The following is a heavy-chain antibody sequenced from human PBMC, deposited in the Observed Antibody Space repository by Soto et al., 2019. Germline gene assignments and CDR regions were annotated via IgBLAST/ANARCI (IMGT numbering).Heavy chain of an antibody. D-gene: IGHD3-10*01. CDR3: AKDSLWFGDVSYFDY. Sequence: GGSLRLSCAASGFTFSSYGMHWVRQAPGKGLEWVAVISYDGSNKYYADSVKGRFNISRDNSKNTLYLQMNSLRAEDTAVYYCAKDSLWFGDVSYFDYWGQGTLVTVSS. V-gene: IGHV3-30*18. CDR1: GFTFSSYG. CDR2: ISYDGSNK. J-gene: IGHJ4*02.